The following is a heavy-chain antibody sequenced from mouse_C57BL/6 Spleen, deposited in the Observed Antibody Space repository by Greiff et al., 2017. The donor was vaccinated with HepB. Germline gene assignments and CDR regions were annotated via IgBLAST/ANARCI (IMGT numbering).Heavy chain of an antibody. V-gene: IGHV1-50*01. Sequence: QVQLQQPGAELVKPGASVKLSCKASGYTFTSYWMQWVKQRPGQGLEWIGEIDPSDSYTNYNQKFKGKATLTVDTSSSTAYMQLSRLTSEDSAVYYCARGFTTVVGANWYFDVWGTGTTVTVSS. J-gene: IGHJ1*03. CDR1: GYTFTSYW. CDR3: ARGFTTVVGANWYFDV. D-gene: IGHD1-1*01. CDR2: IDPSDSYT.